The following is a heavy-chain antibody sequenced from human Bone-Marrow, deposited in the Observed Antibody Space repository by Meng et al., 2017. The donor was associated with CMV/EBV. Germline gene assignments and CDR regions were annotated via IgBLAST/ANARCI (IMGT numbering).Heavy chain of an antibody. CDR2: INSDGSST. D-gene: IGHD3-3*01. J-gene: IGHJ4*02. CDR1: GFTFSNYW. V-gene: IGHV3-74*01. Sequence: GESLKISCAASGFTFSNYWMHWVRQAPGKGLVWVSRINSDGSSTSYADSVKGRFTISRDNAKNTLYLQMNSLRAEDTAVYYCTRERVPFWSGYYGGFDFWGQGTGVTGSS. CDR3: TRERVPFWSGYYGGFDF.